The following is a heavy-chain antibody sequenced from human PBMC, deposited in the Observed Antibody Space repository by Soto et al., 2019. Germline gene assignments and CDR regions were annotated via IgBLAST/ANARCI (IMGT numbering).Heavy chain of an antibody. D-gene: IGHD1-1*01. CDR1: GFTFSSYA. V-gene: IGHV3-30-3*01. CDR3: ASPRLSSDGTTPIDY. Sequence: QVQLVESGGGVVQPGRSLRLSCAASGFTFSSYAMHWVRQAPGKGLEWVAVISYDGSNKYFADSVKGRFTIPRDTSKNTLYLQMNSLRAEDTAVYYCASPRLSSDGTTPIDYWGQGTLVIVSS. CDR2: ISYDGSNK. J-gene: IGHJ4*02.